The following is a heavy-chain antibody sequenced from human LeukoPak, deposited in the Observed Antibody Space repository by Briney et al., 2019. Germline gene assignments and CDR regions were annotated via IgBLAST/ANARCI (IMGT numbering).Heavy chain of an antibody. V-gene: IGHV4-4*07. CDR1: GGSIRSQY. D-gene: IGHD6-13*01. J-gene: IGHJ4*02. CDR3: ARDVSRWPFFDS. CDR2: IYASGST. Sequence: SETLSLTCTVSGGSIRSQYWSWIRQPAGRGLEWLGRIYASGSTNYSPSLKSRVTMSLDTSKNQFSLKLFSVTAADTAVYFCARDVSRWPFFDSWGQGTQVTVSS.